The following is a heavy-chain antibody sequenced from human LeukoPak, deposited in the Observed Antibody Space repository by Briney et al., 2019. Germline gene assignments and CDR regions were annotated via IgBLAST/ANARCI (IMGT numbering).Heavy chain of an antibody. Sequence: ASVKVSCKASGYTFTGYYMHWVRQAPGQGLEWMGRINPNSGGTNYPQKFQGRVTMTRDTSISTAYMELSRLRSDDTAVYYCARLEYYYDSSGPGVDYWGQGTLVTVSS. CDR2: INPNSGGT. J-gene: IGHJ4*02. V-gene: IGHV1-2*06. CDR3: ARLEYYYDSSGPGVDY. CDR1: GYTFTGYY. D-gene: IGHD3-22*01.